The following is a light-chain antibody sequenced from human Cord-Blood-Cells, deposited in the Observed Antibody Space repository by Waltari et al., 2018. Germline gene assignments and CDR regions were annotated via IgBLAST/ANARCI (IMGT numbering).Light chain of an antibody. Sequence: QSALTQPASVSGSPGQSITISCTGTSSVVGSYNLVSWYQQHQGKAPKPMIYEGSKRPSGVSNRFSGSKSGNTASLTISGLQAEDEADYYCCSYAGSSTWVFGGGTKLTVL. CDR3: CSYAGSSTWV. CDR2: EGS. CDR1: SSVVGSYNL. J-gene: IGLJ3*02. V-gene: IGLV2-23*01.